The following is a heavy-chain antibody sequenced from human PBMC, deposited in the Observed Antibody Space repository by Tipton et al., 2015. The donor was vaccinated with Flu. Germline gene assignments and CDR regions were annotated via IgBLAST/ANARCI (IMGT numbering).Heavy chain of an antibody. CDR1: GGSIRSSSYY. J-gene: IGHJ4*02. Sequence: TLSLTCTVSGGSIRSSSYYWGWIRQPPGKGPEWIGSMLYGGSTYYNPSLESRVTISVDTSKNQFSLKLSSVTAADTAVYFCAREGRNSGGLDYWGQGTLVTVSS. D-gene: IGHD1-26*01. CDR3: AREGRNSGGLDY. V-gene: IGHV4-39*07. CDR2: MLYGGST.